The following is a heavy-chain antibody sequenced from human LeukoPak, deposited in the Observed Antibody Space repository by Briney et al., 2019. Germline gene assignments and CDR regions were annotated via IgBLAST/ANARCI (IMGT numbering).Heavy chain of an antibody. D-gene: IGHD3-22*01. CDR3: AADRSYYYDSSGFASSI. V-gene: IGHV1-58*02. CDR1: GFTFTSSA. J-gene: IGHJ3*02. Sequence: SVKVSCKASGFTFTSSAMQWVRQARGHRLEWIGWIVVGSGNTNYAQKFQERVTITRDMSTSTAYMELSSLRSEDTAAYYCAADRSYYYDSSGFASSIWGQGTMVTVSS. CDR2: IVVGSGNT.